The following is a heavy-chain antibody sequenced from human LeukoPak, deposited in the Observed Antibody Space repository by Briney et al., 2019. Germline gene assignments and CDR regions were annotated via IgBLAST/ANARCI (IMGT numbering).Heavy chain of an antibody. V-gene: IGHV3-9*01. CDR1: GFTFHEYA. J-gene: IGHJ5*02. CDR2: ISWNSAGK. Sequence: GGSLRLSCVASGFTFHEYAMHWVRQAPGKGLEWVAGISWNSAGKDFADSVKGRFTISRDNARDSLYLQMNSLRAEDTAVYYCARDIELGISWFDPWGQGTLVTVSS. CDR3: ARDIELGISWFDP. D-gene: IGHD1-7*01.